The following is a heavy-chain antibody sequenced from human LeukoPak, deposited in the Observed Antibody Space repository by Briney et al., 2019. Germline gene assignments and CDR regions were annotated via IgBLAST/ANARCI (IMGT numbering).Heavy chain of an antibody. CDR2: IYYSGST. J-gene: IGHJ4*02. Sequence: SETLSLTCTVSGGSISSYYWSWIRQPPGKGLEWIGYIYYSGSTNYNPSLKSRVTISVDTSKNQFSLKLSSVTAADTAVYYCARRRGLLLWFGEPPGFDYWGQGTLVTVSS. D-gene: IGHD3-10*01. CDR1: GGSISSYY. CDR3: ARRRGLLLWFGEPPGFDY. V-gene: IGHV4-59*12.